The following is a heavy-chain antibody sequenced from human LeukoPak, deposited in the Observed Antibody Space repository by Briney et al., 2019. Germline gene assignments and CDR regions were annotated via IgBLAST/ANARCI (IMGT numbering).Heavy chain of an antibody. CDR2: IIPILGIA. V-gene: IGHV1-69*04. CDR3: ARAGYRGYDIMAGTHFDY. J-gene: IGHJ4*02. D-gene: IGHD5-12*01. CDR1: GGTFSSYA. Sequence: GASVKVSCKASGGTFSSYAISWVRQAPGQGLEWMGRIIPILGIANYAQKFQGRVTITADKSTSTAYMELSSLRSEDTAVYYCARAGYRGYDIMAGTHFDYWGQGTLVTVSS.